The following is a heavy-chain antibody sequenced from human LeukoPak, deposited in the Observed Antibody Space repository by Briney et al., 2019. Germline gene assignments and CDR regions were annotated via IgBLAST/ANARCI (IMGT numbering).Heavy chain of an antibody. V-gene: IGHV1-69*04. J-gene: IGHJ4*02. CDR3: ARGYSSTLGGY. CDR2: IIPILGIA. D-gene: IGHD6-13*01. CDR1: GGCLSSCA. Sequence: SVKVSCEASGGCLSSCAISCVRQGPGPRLEWMGRIIPILGIANYAQKFQGRVTITADKSTSTAYMELSSLRSEDTAVYYCARGYSSTLGGYWGQGTLVTVSS.